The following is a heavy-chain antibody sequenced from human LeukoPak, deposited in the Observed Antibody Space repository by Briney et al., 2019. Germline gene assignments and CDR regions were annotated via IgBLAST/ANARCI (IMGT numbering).Heavy chain of an antibody. CDR3: ARDLGVCSGGTCYSVYDY. CDR1: GFIVSSYW. V-gene: IGHV3-7*01. J-gene: IGHJ4*02. D-gene: IGHD2-15*01. Sequence: GGSLRLSCAASGFIVSSYWMSWVRQAPGKGLEWVANIKEDGSEKHCVDSVKGRFTISRDNAENSLYLQMNSLRAEDTAIYYCARDLGVCSGGTCYSVYDYWGQGTLVTVSS. CDR2: IKEDGSEK.